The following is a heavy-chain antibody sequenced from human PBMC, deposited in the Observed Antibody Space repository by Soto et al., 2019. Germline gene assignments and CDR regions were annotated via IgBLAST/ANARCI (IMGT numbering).Heavy chain of an antibody. Sequence: VGSLRLSCATSGFTFSNYWMHWVRQVPGRGLVWVSRIDTDGSTTSYADFAKGRFTISRDNAKSTLSLQMNSLRAEDTAIYYCACSRRPARLGPKGAIDYWGQGTLVTVSS. CDR1: GFTFSNYW. J-gene: IGHJ4*02. CDR2: IDTDGSTT. V-gene: IGHV3-74*01. CDR3: ACSRRPARLGPKGAIDY. D-gene: IGHD2-15*01.